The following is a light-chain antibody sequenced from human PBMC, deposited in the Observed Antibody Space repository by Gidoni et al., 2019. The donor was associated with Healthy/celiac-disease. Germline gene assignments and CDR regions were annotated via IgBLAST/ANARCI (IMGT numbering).Light chain of an antibody. CDR1: SSDVGGYKY. J-gene: IGLJ2*01. V-gene: IGLV2-11*01. CDR3: CSYAGSYTFEVV. Sequence: QSALTQPRPVSGSPGQSVTISCTGTSSDVGGYKYVPWYQQHPCKAPKLMIYDVSKRPLGVPDRFSGSKSCNTASLTISGLQAEDEADYYCCSYAGSYTFEVVFGGGTKLTVL. CDR2: DVS.